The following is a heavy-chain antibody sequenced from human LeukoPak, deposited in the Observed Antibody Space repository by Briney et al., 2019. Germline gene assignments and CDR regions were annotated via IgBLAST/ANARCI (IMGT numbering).Heavy chain of an antibody. V-gene: IGHV1-3*03. J-gene: IGHJ5*02. CDR2: INAGNGNT. D-gene: IGHD3-9*01. CDR3: ARAQYDILTGYSSWFDP. Sequence: GASVKVSCKASGYTFTSYTIHWVRQAPGQRLEWMGWINAGNGNTKYSQEFQDRVTITRDTSVSTAYMELSSLRSEDMAVYYCARAQYDILTGYSSWFDPWGQGTLVTVSS. CDR1: GYTFTSYT.